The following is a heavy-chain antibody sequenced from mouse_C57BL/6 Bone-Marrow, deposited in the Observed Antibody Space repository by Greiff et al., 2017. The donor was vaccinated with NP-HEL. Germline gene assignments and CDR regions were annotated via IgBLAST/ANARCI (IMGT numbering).Heavy chain of an antibody. CDR3: ARRGITTVGYAMDY. CDR1: GYTFTSYW. D-gene: IGHD1-1*01. V-gene: IGHV1-55*01. Sequence: VQLQQPGAELVKPGASVKMSCKASGYTFTSYWITWVKQRPGQGLEWIGDIYPGSGSTNYNEKFKSKATLTVDPSSSTAYMQLSSLTSEDSAVYYCARRGITTVGYAMDYWGQGTSVTVSS. J-gene: IGHJ4*01. CDR2: IYPGSGST.